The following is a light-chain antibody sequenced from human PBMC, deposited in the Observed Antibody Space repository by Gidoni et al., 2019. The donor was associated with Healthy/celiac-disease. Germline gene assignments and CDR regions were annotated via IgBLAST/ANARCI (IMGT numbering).Light chain of an antibody. J-gene: IGLJ1*01. Sequence: QSALTQPPSASGSPGQSVTLSCTGTSSDVGGYNYVSWYQQHPGKAPKLMIYEVSKRPSGVPDRFSGSKSGNTASLTVSGLQAEDEADYCCSSYAGSNNFVFGTGTKVTVL. V-gene: IGLV2-8*01. CDR3: SSYAGSNNFV. CDR1: SSDVGGYNY. CDR2: EVS.